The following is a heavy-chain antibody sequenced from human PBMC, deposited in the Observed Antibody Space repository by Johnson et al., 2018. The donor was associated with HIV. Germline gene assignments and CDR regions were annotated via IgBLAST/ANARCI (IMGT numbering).Heavy chain of an antibody. J-gene: IGHJ3*02. V-gene: IGHV3-23*04. D-gene: IGHD6-19*01. Sequence: VQLVESGGGVVQPGRSLRLSCAASGFTFSNYAMNWVRQAPGKGLEWVSAISGSGGITYSVDSVKGRFTISRDNSKNTLYLQMNSLRAEDTAVYYCAKDVHSSGWYAFDSWGQGTMVTVSS. CDR1: GFTFSNYA. CDR2: ISGSGGIT. CDR3: AKDVHSSGWYAFDS.